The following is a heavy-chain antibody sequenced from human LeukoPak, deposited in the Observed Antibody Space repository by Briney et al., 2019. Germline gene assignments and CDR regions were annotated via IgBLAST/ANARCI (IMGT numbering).Heavy chain of an antibody. CDR1: GYSFTTYW. CDR2: IYPGDSDT. Sequence: GESLKISCKGSGYSFTTYWIGWVRQMPGKGLEWMGIIYPGDSDTKYSPSFQGQVTISADKSISAAYLQWSSLKASDTAIYYCARQWGDCSSTSCYSAYWGQGTLVTVSS. J-gene: IGHJ4*02. V-gene: IGHV5-51*01. CDR3: ARQWGDCSSTSCYSAY. D-gene: IGHD2-2*01.